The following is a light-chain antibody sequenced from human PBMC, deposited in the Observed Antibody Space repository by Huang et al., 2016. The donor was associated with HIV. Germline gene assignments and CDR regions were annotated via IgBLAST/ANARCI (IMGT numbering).Light chain of an antibody. CDR3: QQYYTTPGT. CDR2: WAS. CDR1: RSILYNSNNKNY. V-gene: IGKV4-1*01. J-gene: IGKJ3*01. Sequence: DIVLTQSPDSLAVSLGERATIKCSSSRSILYNSNNKNYLAWHQQKPGQSPKLLIYWASTRESGVPGRFSGSGSETDFTLTISSLQAEDVAVYFCQQYYTTPGTFGPGTTVHIK.